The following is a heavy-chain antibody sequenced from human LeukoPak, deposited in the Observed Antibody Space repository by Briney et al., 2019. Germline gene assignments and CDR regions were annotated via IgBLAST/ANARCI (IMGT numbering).Heavy chain of an antibody. V-gene: IGHV4-39*01. CDR3: ASHTAMVRGPFDY. J-gene: IGHJ4*02. D-gene: IGHD5-18*01. Sequence: KPSETLSLTCTVSGGSISSSSYYWGWIRQPPGKGLEWIGSIYYSGSTYYNPSLKSRVTISVDTSKNQFSLKLSSVTAADTAVYYCASHTAMVRGPFDYWGQGTLVTVSS. CDR1: GGSISSSSYY. CDR2: IYYSGST.